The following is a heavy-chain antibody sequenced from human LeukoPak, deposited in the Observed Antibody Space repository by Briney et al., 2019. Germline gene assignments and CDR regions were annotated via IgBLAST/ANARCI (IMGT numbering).Heavy chain of an antibody. V-gene: IGHV1-2*04. CDR1: GYTFTGYY. D-gene: IGHD6-13*01. Sequence: ASVKVSCKASGYTFTGYYMHWVRQAPGQGLEWMGWINPNSGGTNCAQKFQGWVTMTRDTSISTAYMELSRLRSDDTAVYYCARGSSSSWYVVDYYYGMDVWGQGTTVTVSS. CDR3: ARGSSSSWYVVDYYYGMDV. CDR2: INPNSGGT. J-gene: IGHJ6*02.